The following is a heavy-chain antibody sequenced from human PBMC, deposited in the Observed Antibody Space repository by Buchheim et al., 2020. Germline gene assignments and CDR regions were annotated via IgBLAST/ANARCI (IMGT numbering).Heavy chain of an antibody. D-gene: IGHD1-1*01. J-gene: IGHJ6*02. Sequence: EVQLLESGGGLIQPGGSLRLSCAASRFTFSTFAMSWVRQAPGKGLEWVSIIRADGCSTYHADSVKGRFTISRDNSKNTVYLQMDTRTAEDTAVYYCARVGVAGTTWGDRGMDVWGQGTT. CDR2: IRADGCST. V-gene: IGHV3-23*01. CDR3: ARVGVAGTTWGDRGMDV. CDR1: RFTFSTFA.